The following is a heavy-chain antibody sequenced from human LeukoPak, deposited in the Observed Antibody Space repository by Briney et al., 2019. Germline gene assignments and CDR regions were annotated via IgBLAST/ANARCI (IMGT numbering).Heavy chain of an antibody. J-gene: IGHJ5*02. CDR3: ARSGYSSSWCGDWPILGWFDP. D-gene: IGHD6-13*01. V-gene: IGHV4-34*01. Sequence: SETLSLTCAVYGGSFSGYYWSWIRQPPGKGLEWIGEINHSGSTNYNPSLKSRVTISVDTSKNQFSLKLSSVTAADTAVYYCARSGYSSSWCGDWPILGWFDPWGQGTLVTVSS. CDR1: GGSFSGYY. CDR2: INHSGST.